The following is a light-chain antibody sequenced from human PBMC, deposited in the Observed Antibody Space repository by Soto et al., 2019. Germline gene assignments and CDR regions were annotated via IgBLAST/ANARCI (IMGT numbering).Light chain of an antibody. Sequence: QSALTQPPSASGSPGQSVTISCTGTSSDLGGYNYVSWYQQHPGKAPKLMIYEVNKRPSGVPDRFAGSKSGNTASLTVSGLQAEDEAHYYCSSYAGSNNLIFGGGTKLTVL. CDR1: SSDLGGYNY. V-gene: IGLV2-8*01. CDR2: EVN. CDR3: SSYAGSNNLI. J-gene: IGLJ2*01.